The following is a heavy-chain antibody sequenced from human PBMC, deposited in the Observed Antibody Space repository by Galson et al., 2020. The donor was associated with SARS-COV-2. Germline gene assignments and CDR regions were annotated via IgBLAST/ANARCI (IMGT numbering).Heavy chain of an antibody. Sequence: ASVKVSCKSSGYIFTDFFMHWVRQAPGQTFEWLGWINPNSGATNYAQKFQGRVTMTRDTSITTAYMELSRLRSDDTAVYYCARLDCYNTRGADYWGQGTLVTVSS. D-gene: IGHD2-21*01. V-gene: IGHV1-2*02. CDR1: GYIFTDFF. CDR3: ARLDCYNTRGADY. J-gene: IGHJ4*02. CDR2: INPNSGAT.